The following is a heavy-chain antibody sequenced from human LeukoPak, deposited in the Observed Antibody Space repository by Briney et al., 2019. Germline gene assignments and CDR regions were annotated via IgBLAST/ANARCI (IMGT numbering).Heavy chain of an antibody. Sequence: SETLSLTCAVSGGSISSGGYYWSWIRQPPGKGLEWIGEINHSGSTNYNPSLKSRVTISVDTSKNQFSLKLSSVTAADTAVYYCARGPADCSSTSCHPVDFDYWGQGTLVTVSS. CDR2: INHSGST. J-gene: IGHJ4*02. V-gene: IGHV4-34*01. CDR1: GGSISSGGYY. D-gene: IGHD2-2*01. CDR3: ARGPADCSSTSCHPVDFDY.